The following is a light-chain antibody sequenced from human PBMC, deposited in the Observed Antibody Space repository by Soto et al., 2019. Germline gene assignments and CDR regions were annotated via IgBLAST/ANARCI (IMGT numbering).Light chain of an antibody. CDR3: QQYGSPYT. J-gene: IGKJ2*01. CDR1: QSVSSSY. V-gene: IGKV3-20*01. Sequence: EIVLTQSPGTLSLSPGERATLSCRASQSVSSSYLAWYQQKPGQAPRLLIYGASSRATGIQDRFSGSGSGTDFTLTISRLEPEDFAVYSCQQYGSPYTFGQGTKLEIK. CDR2: GAS.